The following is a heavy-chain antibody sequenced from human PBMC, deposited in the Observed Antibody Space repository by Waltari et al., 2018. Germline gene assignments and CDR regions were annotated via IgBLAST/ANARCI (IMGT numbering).Heavy chain of an antibody. J-gene: IGHJ1*01. CDR2: IYYSGST. Sequence: QVQLQESGPGLVKPSETLSLTCTVSGGSISSYYWSWIRQPPGKGLEWIGYIYYSGSTNYNPSLKSRVTISVDTSKNQFSLKLSSVTAADTAVYYCARGGSVAGTFYFQHWGQGTLVTVSS. V-gene: IGHV4-59*01. CDR1: GGSISSYY. CDR3: ARGGSVAGTFYFQH. D-gene: IGHD6-19*01.